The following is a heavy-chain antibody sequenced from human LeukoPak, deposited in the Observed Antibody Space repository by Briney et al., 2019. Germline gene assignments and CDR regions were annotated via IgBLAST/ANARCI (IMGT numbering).Heavy chain of an antibody. CDR1: GFSFSSYE. J-gene: IGHJ4*02. Sequence: PGGSLRLSCAASGFSFSSYEMNWVRQAPGKGLEWVSYISSSSYIYYADSVKGRFTISRDNAKNSLYLQMNSLRAEDTAVYYCARDAGSGSRTEGDYWGQGTLVTVSS. CDR3: ARDAGSGSRTEGDY. CDR2: ISSSSYI. V-gene: IGHV3-21*05. D-gene: IGHD1-26*01.